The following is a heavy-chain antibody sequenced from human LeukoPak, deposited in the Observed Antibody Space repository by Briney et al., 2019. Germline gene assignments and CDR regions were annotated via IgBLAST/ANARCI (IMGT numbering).Heavy chain of an antibody. V-gene: IGHV3-73*01. D-gene: IGHD3-3*01. CDR1: GFTFSGSA. CDR2: IRSKANSYAT. CDR3: TRQGVVPAA. J-gene: IGHJ5*02. Sequence: GGSLKLSCAASGFTFSGSAMHWVRQASGKGLEWVGRIRSKANSYATAYAASVKGRFTISRDDSKNTAYLQMNSLKTEDTAVYYCTRQGVVPAAWGQGTLVTVSS.